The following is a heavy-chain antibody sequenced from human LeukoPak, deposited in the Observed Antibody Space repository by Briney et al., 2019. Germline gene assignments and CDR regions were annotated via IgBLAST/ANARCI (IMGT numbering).Heavy chain of an antibody. CDR1: GGTFSSYA. CDR3: ARESTPSYYDSSGYYSSFDY. Sequence: ASVKVSCKASGGTFSSYAISWVRQAPGQGLEWMGGIIPIFGTANYAQKFQGRVTITADESTSTAYMELSSLRSEDTAVYYCARESTPSYYDSSGYYSSFDYWGQGTLVTVSS. CDR2: IIPIFGTA. V-gene: IGHV1-69*13. D-gene: IGHD3-22*01. J-gene: IGHJ4*02.